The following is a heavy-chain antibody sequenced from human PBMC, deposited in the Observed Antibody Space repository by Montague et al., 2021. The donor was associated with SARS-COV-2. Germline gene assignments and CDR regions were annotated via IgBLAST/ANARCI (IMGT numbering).Heavy chain of an antibody. D-gene: IGHD2-15*01. CDR1: GGSLSSYY. CDR2: VYYIGNT. CDR3: ARGSKWSHSFDY. V-gene: IGHV4-59*01. Sequence: SETLSLTCNVSGGSLSSYYWSWIRQPPGKGLEWIGYVYYIGNTNYNPSLKSRIILSVDTSKNHFSLKVSSVTAADTAVYYCARGSKWSHSFDYWGQGTLVTVSS. J-gene: IGHJ4*02.